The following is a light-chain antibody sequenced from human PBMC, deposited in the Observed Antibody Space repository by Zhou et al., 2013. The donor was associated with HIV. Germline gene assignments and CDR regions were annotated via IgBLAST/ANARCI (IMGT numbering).Light chain of an antibody. CDR2: GTS. Sequence: EVVLSQSPGTLSLSPGERTTLSCRASQSISSNYLAWYQQKPGQAPRLLIYGTSTRATGIPDRFSGSGSGTDFTLTISSLEPEDFAVYYCQQSGSSXVTFGGGTKVRS. J-gene: IGKJ4*01. V-gene: IGKV3-20*01. CDR3: QQSGSSXVT. CDR1: QSISSNY.